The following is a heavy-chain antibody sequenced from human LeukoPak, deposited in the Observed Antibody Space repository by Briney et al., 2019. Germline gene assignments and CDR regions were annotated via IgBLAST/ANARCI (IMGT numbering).Heavy chain of an antibody. D-gene: IGHD2-2*01. CDR3: ARGGVGVYCSSTSSYAFDY. Sequence: GGSLRLSCAASGFTFSSYWMHWVRQAPGKGLVWVSRINSDGSSTSYADSVKGRFTISRDNAKNTLYLQMNSLRAEDTAVYYCARGGVGVYCSSTSSYAFDYWGQGTLVTVSS. CDR1: GFTFSSYW. J-gene: IGHJ4*02. CDR2: INSDGSST. V-gene: IGHV3-74*01.